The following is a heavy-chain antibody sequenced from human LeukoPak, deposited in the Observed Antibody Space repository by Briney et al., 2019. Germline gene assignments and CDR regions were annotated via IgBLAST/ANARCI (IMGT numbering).Heavy chain of an antibody. CDR3: VRASTTRPNLIDY. CDR2: VSTDGSSI. D-gene: IGHD6-6*01. J-gene: IGHJ4*02. CDR1: GFTFSSYW. Sequence: GGSLRLSCAASGFTFSSYWMHWVRQAPGKGLVWVSRVSTDGSSIYYADSMKGRFTISRDNAKNTLYLQMNSLRADDSAVYYCVRASTTRPNLIDYWGQGTLVTVSS. V-gene: IGHV3-74*01.